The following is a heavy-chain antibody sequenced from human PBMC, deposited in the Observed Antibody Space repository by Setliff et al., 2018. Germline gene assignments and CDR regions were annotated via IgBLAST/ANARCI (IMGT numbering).Heavy chain of an antibody. CDR1: GHSISSGYY. Sequence: SETLSLTCTVSGHSISSGYYWGWIRQPPGKGLEWIGGIYHSGSTYYNPSLKSRVTISVDTSKNQFSLKLSSVTAADTALYYCTVYNTGSSKDHYWGQGTPVTVSS. CDR2: IYHSGST. D-gene: IGHD2-8*02. V-gene: IGHV4-38-2*02. J-gene: IGHJ4*02. CDR3: TVYNTGSSKDHY.